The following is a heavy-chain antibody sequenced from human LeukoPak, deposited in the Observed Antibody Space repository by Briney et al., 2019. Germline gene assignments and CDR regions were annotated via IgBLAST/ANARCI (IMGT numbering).Heavy chain of an antibody. J-gene: IGHJ6*02. Sequence: PSETLSPTCAVYGGAFSGYYWSWVRPPPGKGLGWVGGINHSGGTNYNPSLKSRVTISVDTSKNQFSLKLSSVTAADTAVYYCARVRMVRGVIKVGSGMDVWGQGTTVTVSS. CDR1: GGAFSGYY. CDR2: INHSGGT. CDR3: ARVRMVRGVIKVGSGMDV. V-gene: IGHV4-34*01. D-gene: IGHD3-10*01.